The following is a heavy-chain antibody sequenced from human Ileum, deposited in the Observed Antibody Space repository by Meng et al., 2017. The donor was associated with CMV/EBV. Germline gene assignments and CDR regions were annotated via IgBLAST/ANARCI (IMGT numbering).Heavy chain of an antibody. J-gene: IGHJ4*02. D-gene: IGHD2/OR15-2a*01. V-gene: IGHV1-46*01. CDR3: TRTYCNDTSCTTGFDY. CDR1: AYTLTRNY. Sequence: ASVKVSCKATAYTLTRNYIHWLRQDPGQGLDWMGVINTRSGRTTDAQKFQGRVTLTTDTSTKKAYMELSSLDSEETAVYYCTRTYCNDTSCTTGFDYWGQGTLVTVSS. CDR2: INTRSGRT.